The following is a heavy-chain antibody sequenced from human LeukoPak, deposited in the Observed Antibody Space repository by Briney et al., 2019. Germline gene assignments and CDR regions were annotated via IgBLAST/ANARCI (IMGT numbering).Heavy chain of an antibody. CDR1: GFTFSSYA. D-gene: IGHD2-15*01. CDR3: ARQLGYCSDGSCYLDS. V-gene: IGHV3-23*01. Sequence: GGSLRLSCAASGFTFSSYAMSWVRQAPGKGLEWFSAISTSGDNTYHANSVRGRFTISRDNSRNTLSLQMNSLTAEDTAVYYCARQLGYCSDGSCYLDSWGQGTLVTVSS. J-gene: IGHJ4*02. CDR2: ISTSGDNT.